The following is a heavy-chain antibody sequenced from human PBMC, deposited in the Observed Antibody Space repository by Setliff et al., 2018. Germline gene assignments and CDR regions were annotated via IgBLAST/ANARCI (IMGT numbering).Heavy chain of an antibody. D-gene: IGHD6-25*01. V-gene: IGHV3-72*01. CDR3: ARVAATYFLDY. J-gene: IGHJ4*02. Sequence: GESRKISCASSGFTFSDHYMDWVRQAPGKGLEWVGRIRKRANSYTTEYAESVKGRFTISRDDSQNSLYPKMNSLETEDTAVYYGARVAATYFLDYWGQGTLVTVSS. CDR1: GFTFSDHY. CDR2: IRKRANSYTT.